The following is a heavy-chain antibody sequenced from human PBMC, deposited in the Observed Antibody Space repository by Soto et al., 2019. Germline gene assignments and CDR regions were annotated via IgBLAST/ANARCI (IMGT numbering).Heavy chain of an antibody. CDR2: IYSGGST. V-gene: IGHV3-53*01. Sequence: GGSLRLSCAASGFTVSSNYMSWVRQAPGKGLEWVSVIYSGGSTYYADSVKGRFTISRDNSKNTLYLQMNSLRAEDTAVYYCARVAPPPYTYSSGWQGIDYWGQGTLVTVSS. J-gene: IGHJ4*02. D-gene: IGHD6-19*01. CDR3: ARVAPPPYTYSSGWQGIDY. CDR1: GFTVSSNY.